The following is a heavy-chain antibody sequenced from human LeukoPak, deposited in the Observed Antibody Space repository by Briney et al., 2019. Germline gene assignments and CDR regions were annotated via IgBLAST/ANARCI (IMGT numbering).Heavy chain of an antibody. CDR2: IKSDGST. CDR3: ARAPSEIGGYYPEYFRH. D-gene: IGHD3-22*01. J-gene: IGHJ1*01. CDR1: GITFSSNL. Sequence: GGSLRLSCAASGITFSSNLMHWVRQAPGKGLVWLSRIKSDGSTNYADSVKGRFTISRDNAKNTVSLQMNSLRAEDTGVYYCARAPSEIGGYYPEYFRHWGQGTLVTVSS. V-gene: IGHV3-74*01.